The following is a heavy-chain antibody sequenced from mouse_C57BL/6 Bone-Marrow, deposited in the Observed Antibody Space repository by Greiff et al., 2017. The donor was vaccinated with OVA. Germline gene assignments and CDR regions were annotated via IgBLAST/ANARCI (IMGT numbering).Heavy chain of an antibody. CDR3: ARDYYGSSFYWYFDV. CDR2: IDPSDSYT. D-gene: IGHD1-1*01. J-gene: IGHJ1*03. CDR1: GYTFTSYW. Sequence: VQVVESGAELVRPGTSVKLSCKASGYTFTSYWMHWVKQRPGQGLEWIGVIDPSDSYTNYNQKFKGKATLTVDTSSSTAYMQLSSLTSEDSAVYYCARDYYGSSFYWYFDVWGTGTTVTVSS. V-gene: IGHV1-59*01.